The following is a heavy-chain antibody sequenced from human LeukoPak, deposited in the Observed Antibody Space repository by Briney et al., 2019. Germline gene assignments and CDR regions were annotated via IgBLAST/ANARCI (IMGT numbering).Heavy chain of an antibody. Sequence: SETLSLTCTVSGGSISRSYWSWMRQPAGKGPEWIGRIYGSGTITYNPSLESRVTMSVDTSKNQFSLKLRSVTAADTAVYYCARGRIAVAGTGSRPVRGHMKTTRFDPWGQGTLVTVSS. CDR1: GGSISRSY. J-gene: IGHJ5*02. CDR2: IYGSGTI. D-gene: IGHD6-19*01. CDR3: ARGRIAVAGTGSRPVRGHMKTTRFDP. V-gene: IGHV4-4*07.